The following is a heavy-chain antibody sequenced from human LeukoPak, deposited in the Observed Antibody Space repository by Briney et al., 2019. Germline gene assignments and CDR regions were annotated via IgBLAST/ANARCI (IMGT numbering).Heavy chain of an antibody. D-gene: IGHD2-15*01. CDR1: GFTFGSYG. V-gene: IGHV3-30*18. CDR3: AKAPWEIVPAYFFDH. Sequence: GGSLRLSCVASGFTFGSYGMHWVRQAPGKGLEWVAVISYDGSRKYYANSVRGRFTISRDDSKNILYLQTSSLREEDTAVYYCAKAPWEIVPAYFFDHWGQGTLVTVSS. CDR2: ISYDGSRK. J-gene: IGHJ4*02.